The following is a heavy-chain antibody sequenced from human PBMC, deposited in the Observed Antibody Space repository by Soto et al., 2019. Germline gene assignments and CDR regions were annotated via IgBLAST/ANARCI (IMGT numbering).Heavy chain of an antibody. CDR1: GGTFSSYA. J-gene: IGHJ6*02. CDR2: IIPIFGTA. V-gene: IGHV1-69*01. D-gene: IGHD3-9*01. Sequence: QVQLVQSGAEVKKPGSSVKVSCKASGGTFSSYAISWVRQAPGQGLEWMGGIIPIFGTANYAQKFQGRVTITADESTSTAYMELSSLRSEDTAVYYCARDGGGYYDILTGYYYYGMDVWGQGTTVTVSS. CDR3: ARDGGGYYDILTGYYYYGMDV.